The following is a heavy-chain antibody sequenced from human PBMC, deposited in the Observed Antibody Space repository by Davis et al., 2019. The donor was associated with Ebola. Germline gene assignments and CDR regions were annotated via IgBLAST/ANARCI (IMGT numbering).Heavy chain of an antibody. J-gene: IGHJ3*02. V-gene: IGHV3-13*01. D-gene: IGHD2-8*01. CDR1: GFTFSSYD. CDR2: IGTAGDT. CDR3: ARAMSDCTNGVCHDAFDI. Sequence: GESLKISCAASGFTFSSYDMHWVRQATGKGLEWVSAIGTAGDTYYPGSVKGRFTISRENAKNSLYLQMNSLRAGDTAVYYCARAMSDCTNGVCHDAFDIWGQGTMVTVSS.